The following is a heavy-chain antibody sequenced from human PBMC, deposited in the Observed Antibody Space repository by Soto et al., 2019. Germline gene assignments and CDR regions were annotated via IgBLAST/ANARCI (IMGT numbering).Heavy chain of an antibody. CDR2: IKQDGSER. CDR3: ARARQQLAGPFDS. D-gene: IGHD6-13*01. Sequence: GGSLRLSCAASGFTISKYWMSWVRQAPGKGLEWVANIKQDGSERYSVDSVKGRFTISRDNAKNSLYLQMSSLRAEDTALYYCARARQQLAGPFDSWGQGTLVTVSS. CDR1: GFTISKYW. J-gene: IGHJ4*02. V-gene: IGHV3-7*01.